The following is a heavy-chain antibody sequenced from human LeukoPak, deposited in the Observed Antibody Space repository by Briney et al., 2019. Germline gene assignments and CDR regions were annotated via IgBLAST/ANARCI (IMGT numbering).Heavy chain of an antibody. J-gene: IGHJ6*02. CDR3: ARDGSRAFGEPGDYGMDV. Sequence: GGSLRLSCAASGFTFSSYAMSWVRQAPGKGLEWVSAISGSGGSTYYADSVKGRFTISRDNAKNSLYLQMNSLRAEDTAVYYCARDGSRAFGEPGDYGMDVWGQGTTVTVSS. CDR1: GFTFSSYA. D-gene: IGHD3-10*01. CDR2: ISGSGGST. V-gene: IGHV3-23*01.